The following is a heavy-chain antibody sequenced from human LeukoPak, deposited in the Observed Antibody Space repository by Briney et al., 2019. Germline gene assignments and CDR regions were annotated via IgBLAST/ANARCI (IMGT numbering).Heavy chain of an antibody. CDR2: INWNGGST. J-gene: IGHJ6*03. Sequence: GGSLRLSCAASGFTFVDYGMSWVSHAPGKGLEWVSGINWNGGSTGYADSVKGRFTISRDNAKNSLYLQMNSLRAEDTAVYYCARVRLRDYDFWSGSRPYYYMDVWGKGTTVTVSS. CDR1: GFTFVDYG. CDR3: ARVRLRDYDFWSGSRPYYYMDV. D-gene: IGHD3-3*01. V-gene: IGHV3-20*04.